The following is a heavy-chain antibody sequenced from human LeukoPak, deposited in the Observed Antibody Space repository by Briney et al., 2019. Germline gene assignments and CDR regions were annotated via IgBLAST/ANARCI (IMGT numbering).Heavy chain of an antibody. CDR1: GFTFSSYS. Sequence: PGGSLRLSCAASGFTFSSYSMNWVRQAPGKGLEWVSYISSSSSTIYYADSVKGRFTISRDNAKNSLYLQMNSLRAEDTAVYSCARDFHYYDSSGYYYWGQGTLVTVSS. J-gene: IGHJ4*02. D-gene: IGHD3-22*01. V-gene: IGHV3-48*01. CDR2: ISSSSSTI. CDR3: ARDFHYYDSSGYYY.